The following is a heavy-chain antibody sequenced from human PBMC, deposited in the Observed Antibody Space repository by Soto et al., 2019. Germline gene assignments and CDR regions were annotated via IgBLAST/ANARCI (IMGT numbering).Heavy chain of an antibody. CDR1: GGSFSGYY. J-gene: IGHJ6*02. CDR3: ARVEVVIIGRHYYYYGMDV. CDR2: INHSGST. Sequence: SETLSLTCAVYGGSFSGYYWSWIRQPPGKGLEWIGEINHSGSTNYNPSLKSRVTISVDTSKNQFSLKLSSVTAADTAVYYCARVEVVIIGRHYYYYGMDVWGQGTTVT. D-gene: IGHD3-3*01. V-gene: IGHV4-34*01.